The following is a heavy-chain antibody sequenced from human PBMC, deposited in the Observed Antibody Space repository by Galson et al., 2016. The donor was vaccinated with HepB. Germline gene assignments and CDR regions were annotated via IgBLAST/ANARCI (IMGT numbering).Heavy chain of an antibody. V-gene: IGHV1-69*13. Sequence: SVKVSCKASGGTFSSYSISWVRQAPGQGPEWMGGIIPIFNTGVYAQNFQGRVTLTADESTSTAYLELTSLRSEDTAVYFCASSPYDSGPFDFWGQGTLVKVSS. CDR2: IIPIFNTG. CDR3: ASSPYDSGPFDF. J-gene: IGHJ4*02. CDR1: GGTFSSYS. D-gene: IGHD4-17*01.